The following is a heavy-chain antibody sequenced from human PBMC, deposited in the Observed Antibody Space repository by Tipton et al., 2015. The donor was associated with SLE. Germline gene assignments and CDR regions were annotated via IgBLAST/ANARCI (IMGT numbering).Heavy chain of an antibody. CDR2: INHSGST. CDR1: GGSFSGYY. Sequence: TLSLTCAVYGGSFSGYYWSWIRQPPGKGLEWIGEINHSGSTNYNPSLKSRVTISVDTSKNQFSLKLSSVTAADTAVYYCAGLYDFWSGYRSDYWGQGTLVTVSS. D-gene: IGHD3-3*01. J-gene: IGHJ4*02. V-gene: IGHV4-34*01. CDR3: AGLYDFWSGYRSDY.